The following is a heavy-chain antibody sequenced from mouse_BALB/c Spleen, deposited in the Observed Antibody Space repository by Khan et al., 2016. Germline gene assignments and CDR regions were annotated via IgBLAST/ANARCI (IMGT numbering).Heavy chain of an antibody. CDR2: IISGGNT. V-gene: IGHV5-6-5*01. J-gene: IGHJ1*01. Sequence: EVELEESGGGLVKPGGSLTLSCAASGFIFSYYAMSWVRQTPAKRLEWFASIISGGNTYYPDRAKGRLPTPRENASNNLYLQMISPVPADTAMYYCARAGGYFDVWGAGTTVTVSS. CDR1: GFIFSYYA. CDR3: ARAGGYFDV.